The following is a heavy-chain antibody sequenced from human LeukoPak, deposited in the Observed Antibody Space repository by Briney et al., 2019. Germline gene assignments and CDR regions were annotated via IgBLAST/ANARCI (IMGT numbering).Heavy chain of an antibody. CDR3: ARDPNDY. V-gene: IGHV3-48*02. CDR2: ISSTTNTI. J-gene: IGHJ4*02. CDR1: GFTFSDYS. Sequence: PGGSLRLSCAASGFTFSDYSMNWVRQAPGKGLEWVSFISSTTNTIYYADSVKGRLTISRDNAKNSLYLQMNSLRDEDTAVYYCARDPNDYWGQGTLVTVSS.